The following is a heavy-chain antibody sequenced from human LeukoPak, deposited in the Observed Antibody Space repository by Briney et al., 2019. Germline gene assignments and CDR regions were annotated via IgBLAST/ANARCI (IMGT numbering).Heavy chain of an antibody. V-gene: IGHV3-66*01. J-gene: IGHJ4*02. CDR3: ARGVAVAGTGDY. D-gene: IGHD6-19*01. CDR2: LYTGGIR. Sequence: GGSLRLSCEASGFSVTNNYMSWFRLAPGKGLEWVSVLYTGGIRYYAGFVRGRFTISRDDSKNTLYLQMNSLRAEDTAVYYCARGVAVAGTGDYWGQGTLVTVSS. CDR1: GFSVTNNY.